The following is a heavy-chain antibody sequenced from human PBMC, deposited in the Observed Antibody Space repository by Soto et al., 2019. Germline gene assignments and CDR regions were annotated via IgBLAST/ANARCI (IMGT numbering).Heavy chain of an antibody. Sequence: GESLKISCKGSGYSFTSCWIGWVRQMPGKGLEWMGIIYPGDSDTRYSPSFQGQVTISADKSISTAYLQWSSLKASDTAMYYCARHGIPVTGIRYYFDYWGPGTLVTVSS. D-gene: IGHD6-19*01. CDR3: ARHGIPVTGIRYYFDY. CDR2: IYPGDSDT. CDR1: GYSFTSCW. J-gene: IGHJ4*02. V-gene: IGHV5-51*01.